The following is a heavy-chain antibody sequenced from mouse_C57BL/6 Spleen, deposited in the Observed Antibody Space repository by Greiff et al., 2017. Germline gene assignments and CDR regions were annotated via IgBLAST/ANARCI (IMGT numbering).Heavy chain of an antibody. CDR3: ARHGTGWAMDY. J-gene: IGHJ4*01. V-gene: IGHV5-6*01. Sequence: EVHLVESGGDLVKPGGSLKLSCAASGFTFSSYGMSWVRQTPDKRLEWVATISSGGSYTYYPDSVKGRFTISRDNAKNTLYLQMSSLKSEDTAMDYCARHGTGWAMDYWGQGTTVTVSS. D-gene: IGHD1-1*02. CDR1: GFTFSSYG. CDR2: ISSGGSYT.